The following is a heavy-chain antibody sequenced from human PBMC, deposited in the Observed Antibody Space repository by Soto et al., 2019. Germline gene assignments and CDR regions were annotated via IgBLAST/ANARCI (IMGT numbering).Heavy chain of an antibody. CDR1: GFNFDEFA. J-gene: IGHJ4*02. D-gene: IGHD2-2*01. CDR3: AKDAGSTWFNYFDS. V-gene: IGHV3-9*01. CDR2: INWNSDKI. Sequence: RLSCVASGFNFDEFAMHWVRQAPGKGLEWVSAINWNSDKIDYADSVKGRFTISRDNAKKSVYLQMSSLRPEDTAFYYCAKDAGSTWFNYFDSWGRGTLVTVSS.